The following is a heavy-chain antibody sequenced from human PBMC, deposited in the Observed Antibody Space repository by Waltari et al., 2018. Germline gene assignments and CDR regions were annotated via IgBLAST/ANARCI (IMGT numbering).Heavy chain of an antibody. CDR2: MNPNSGNT. J-gene: IGHJ4*02. D-gene: IGHD2-21*01. Sequence: QVQLVQSGAAVRKPGASVKVSCKASGDTFTRYDINWLRQASGQGLEWMGWMNPNSGNTGYAQKFQGRVTMTRNTSISTAYMELSSLRSEDTAVYYCARGYRIPKPYWGYWGQGTLVTVSS. CDR1: GDTFTRYD. V-gene: IGHV1-8*01. CDR3: ARGYRIPKPYWGY.